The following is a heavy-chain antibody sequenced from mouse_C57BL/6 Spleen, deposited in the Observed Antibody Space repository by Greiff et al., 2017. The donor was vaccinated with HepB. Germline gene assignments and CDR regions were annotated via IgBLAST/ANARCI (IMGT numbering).Heavy chain of an antibody. V-gene: IGHV1-55*01. CDR1: GYTFTSYW. CDR2: IYPGSGST. D-gene: IGHD2-4*01. Sequence: LQESGAELVKPGASVKMSCKASGYTFTSYWITWVKQRPGQGLEWIGDIYPGSGSTNYNEKFKSKATLTVDTSSSTAYMQLSSLTSEDSAVYYCARYGGYYDYDGAWFAYWGQGTLVTVSA. CDR3: ARYGGYYDYDGAWFAY. J-gene: IGHJ3*01.